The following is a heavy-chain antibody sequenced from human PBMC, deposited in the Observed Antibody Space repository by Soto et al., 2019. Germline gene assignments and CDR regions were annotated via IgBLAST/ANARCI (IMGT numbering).Heavy chain of an antibody. CDR3: AREQWLAKYYFDY. V-gene: IGHV3-33*01. J-gene: IGHJ4*02. Sequence: QVQLVESGGGVVQPGRSLRLSFAAFGFNFSIYGMHWVRQAPGKWLEWVAVIWYDGSNKYYADSVKGRFTISRDNSKNTLYLQMNSLRAEDTAVYYCAREQWLAKYYFDYWCQGTLVTVSS. CDR1: GFNFSIYG. D-gene: IGHD6-19*01. CDR2: IWYDGSNK.